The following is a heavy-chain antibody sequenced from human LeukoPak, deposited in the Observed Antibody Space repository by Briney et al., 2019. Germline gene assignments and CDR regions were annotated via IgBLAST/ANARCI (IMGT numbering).Heavy chain of an antibody. CDR2: IYTSGST. CDR1: GGSISSGSYY. CDR3: ARGWEPTDAFDI. J-gene: IGHJ3*02. D-gene: IGHD1-26*01. V-gene: IGHV4-61*02. Sequence: PSETLSLTCTVSGGSISSGSYYWSWIRQPAGKGLEWIGRIYTSGSTNYNPSLKSRVTISVDTSKNQFSLKLSSVTAADTAVYYCARGWEPTDAFDIWGQGTMVTVSS.